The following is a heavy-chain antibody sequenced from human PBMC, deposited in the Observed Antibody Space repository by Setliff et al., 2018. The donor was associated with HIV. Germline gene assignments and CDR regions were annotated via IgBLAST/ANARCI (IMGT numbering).Heavy chain of an antibody. CDR1: GFTFSSHW. D-gene: IGHD3-16*01. V-gene: IGHV3-74*01. J-gene: IGHJ3*02. Sequence: GGSLRLSCAVSGFTFSSHWMHWVRQAPGKGLVWVSFINTDGSTTRYADSVKGRFTISRDNAKNTLYLQFNSLRAEDTAVYYCARPGATGGAYDIWGQGTTVTVSS. CDR2: INTDGSTT. CDR3: ARPGATGGAYDI.